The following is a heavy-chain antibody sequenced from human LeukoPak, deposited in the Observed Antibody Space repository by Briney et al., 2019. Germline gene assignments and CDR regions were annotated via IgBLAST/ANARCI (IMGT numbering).Heavy chain of an antibody. Sequence: SVKVSCKASGGTFSSYAISWVRQAPGQGLEWMGGIIPIFGTANYAQKFQGRVTITADESTSTAYMELSSLRSEDTAVYYCARVAAAGTIPYYFDYWGQGTLVTVSS. CDR2: IIPIFGTA. CDR3: ARVAAAGTIPYYFDY. J-gene: IGHJ4*02. CDR1: GGTFSSYA. D-gene: IGHD6-13*01. V-gene: IGHV1-69*13.